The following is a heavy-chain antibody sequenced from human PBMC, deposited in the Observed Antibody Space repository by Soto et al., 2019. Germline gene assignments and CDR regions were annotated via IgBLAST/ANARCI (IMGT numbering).Heavy chain of an antibody. D-gene: IGHD2-8*01. J-gene: IGHJ6*02. CDR2: IMPVFRTP. V-gene: IGHV1-69*13. CDR3: ARDNDRPQLGGNYYYILDV. Sequence: ASVKVSCKASGGTFRTAVISWVRQAPGQGLEWMGGIMPVFRTPDYAQKFQGRVTITADESTSTAYMELSGLRSDDTAVYFCARDNDRPQLGGNYYYILDVWGQGTTVTVSS. CDR1: GGTFRTAV.